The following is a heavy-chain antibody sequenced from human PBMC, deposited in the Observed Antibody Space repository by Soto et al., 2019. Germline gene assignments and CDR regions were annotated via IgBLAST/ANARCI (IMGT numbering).Heavy chain of an antibody. Sequence: EVQLLESGGGLVQPGGSLRLSCAASGFTFSSYAMSWVRQAPGKGLEWVSAISGSGGSTYYADSVKGRFTISRDNSKNTLYLQMNSLRAEDTAVYYCAKCPELWCGEFSPWFDPWGQGTLVTVSS. D-gene: IGHD3-10*01. V-gene: IGHV3-23*01. CDR1: GFTFSSYA. CDR3: AKCPELWCGEFSPWFDP. CDR2: ISGSGGST. J-gene: IGHJ5*02.